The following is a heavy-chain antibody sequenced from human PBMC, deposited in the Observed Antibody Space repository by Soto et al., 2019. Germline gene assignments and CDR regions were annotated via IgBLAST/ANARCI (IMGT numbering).Heavy chain of an antibody. V-gene: IGHV4-39*01. D-gene: IGHD2-21*01. Sequence: SETLSLTCSVSGDSISSSSQYWGWIRQPPGKGLEWIGSIHYSGTSYYNPSLKSRVTIFIDTSKNQLSLKLSSVTAADTAVYYCARHWIAGSSIPWGQGTLVTVSS. J-gene: IGHJ5*02. CDR3: ARHWIAGSSIP. CDR2: IHYSGTS. CDR1: GDSISSSSQY.